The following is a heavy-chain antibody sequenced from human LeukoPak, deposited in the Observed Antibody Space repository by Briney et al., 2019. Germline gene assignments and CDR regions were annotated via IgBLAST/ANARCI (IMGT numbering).Heavy chain of an antibody. CDR2: ISGSGTYT. D-gene: IGHD6-19*01. Sequence: GGSLRLSCAASGFTFSSYAMSWVRQAPGKGLEWVSAISGSGTYTYYADSVKGRFTISRDSSRNTLHLQMNSLRAEDTAVYYCAKDSSSSGFSAACNFDYWGQGTLVAVSS. V-gene: IGHV3-23*01. J-gene: IGHJ4*02. CDR3: AKDSSSSGFSAACNFDY. CDR1: GFTFSSYA.